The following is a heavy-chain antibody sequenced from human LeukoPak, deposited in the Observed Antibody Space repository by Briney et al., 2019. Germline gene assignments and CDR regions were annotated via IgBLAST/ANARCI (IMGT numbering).Heavy chain of an antibody. J-gene: IGHJ6*02. D-gene: IGHD2-2*02. CDR1: GFTFSSYG. CDR2: ISYDGSNK. Sequence: GGSLRLSCAASGFTFSSYGMHWVRQAPGKGLEWVAVISYDGSNKYYADSVKGRFTISRDNSKNTLYLQMNSLRAEDTAVYYCAKDSDPYCSSTSCYRAFYYYYGMDVWGQGTTATVSS. CDR3: AKDSDPYCSSTSCYRAFYYYYGMDV. V-gene: IGHV3-30*18.